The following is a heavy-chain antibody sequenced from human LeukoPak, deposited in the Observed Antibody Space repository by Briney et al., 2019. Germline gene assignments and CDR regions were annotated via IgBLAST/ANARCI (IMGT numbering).Heavy chain of an antibody. D-gene: IGHD2-2*01. V-gene: IGHV3-21*01. CDR3: AKGVVPAAEVFDY. CDR2: ISSSSDNI. J-gene: IGHJ4*02. CDR1: GFTFSRYI. Sequence: PGGSLRLSCAASGFTFSRYIMNWVRQAPGKGLEWVSSISSSSDNIYYADSVQGRFTISRDNAKNSLYLQMNSLRAEDTAVYYCAKGVVPAAEVFDYWGQGTLVTVSS.